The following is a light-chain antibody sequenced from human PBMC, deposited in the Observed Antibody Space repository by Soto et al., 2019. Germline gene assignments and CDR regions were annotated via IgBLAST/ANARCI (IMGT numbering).Light chain of an antibody. Sequence: QSALTQPASVSGSPRQSITISCTGTSSDVGDGDFVSWYQQRPGNAPKLMIYKVSNRPSGVSNRFSGSKSGNTASLTISGLQAEDEADYYCCSYTRSYTWVFGGGTKLT. J-gene: IGLJ3*02. V-gene: IGLV2-14*01. CDR1: SSDVGDGDF. CDR3: CSYTRSYTWV. CDR2: KVS.